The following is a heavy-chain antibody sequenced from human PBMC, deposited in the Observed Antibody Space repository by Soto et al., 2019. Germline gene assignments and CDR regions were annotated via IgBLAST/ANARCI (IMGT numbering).Heavy chain of an antibody. CDR2: IYHSGST. CDR3: ARDVYGSGNYYIPY. D-gene: IGHD3-10*01. CDR1: GYSISSGYY. V-gene: IGHV4-38-2*02. Sequence: PSETLSLTCAVSGYSISSGYYWGWIRQPPGKGLEWIGSIYHSGSTYYNPSLKSRVAISVDTSKNQVSLKVRSVTAADTATYYCARDVYGSGNYYIPYWGQGTMVTVSS. J-gene: IGHJ4*02.